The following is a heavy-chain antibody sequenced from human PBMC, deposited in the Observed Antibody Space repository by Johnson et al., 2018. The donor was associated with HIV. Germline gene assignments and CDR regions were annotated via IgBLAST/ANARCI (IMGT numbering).Heavy chain of an antibody. J-gene: IGHJ3*02. CDR2: ISFDGNLK. D-gene: IGHD1-14*01. CDR3: TRGSRNPGLDAFHI. CDR1: GLSFSNFG. V-gene: IGHV3-33*08. Sequence: QVQLVESGGGVVQPGKSLTLSCVGSGLSFSNFGIHWVRQAPGKGPEWVAVISFDGNLKKYADSVKGRFTISRDNAKNSLYLQMNSLGVEDTAVYYCTRGSRNPGLDAFHIWGQGTMVTVSS.